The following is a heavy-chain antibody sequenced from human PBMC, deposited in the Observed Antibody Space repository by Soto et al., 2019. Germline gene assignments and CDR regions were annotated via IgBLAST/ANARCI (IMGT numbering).Heavy chain of an antibody. CDR1: DFTLSSYG. J-gene: IGHJ4*02. V-gene: IGHV3-23*01. D-gene: IGHD3-9*01. CDR2: IRGRGATT. Sequence: EVQLLESGGGLVQPGGSLRLSCAASDFTLSSYGMTWVRQPPGKGLEWVSTIRGRGATTYYADSVKGRFNISRDDSKTTLYLQMNSLRVDDTAVYFCAKDVNYDVLAGYYYYWGQGTRVTVSS. CDR3: AKDVNYDVLAGYYYY.